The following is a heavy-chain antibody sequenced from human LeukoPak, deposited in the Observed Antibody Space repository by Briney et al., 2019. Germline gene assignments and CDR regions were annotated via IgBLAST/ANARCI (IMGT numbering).Heavy chain of an antibody. Sequence: GRSLRLSCAASGFTFDDYAMHWVRQAPGKGLVWVSGVSWNSGYIGYADSVKGRFTISRDNAKNSLYLQMSSLKAEDMALYYCAKGVGDHSAYYVDYWGQGTLVTVST. V-gene: IGHV3-9*03. CDR2: VSWNSGYI. CDR3: AKGVGDHSAYYVDY. D-gene: IGHD4-17*01. J-gene: IGHJ4*02. CDR1: GFTFDDYA.